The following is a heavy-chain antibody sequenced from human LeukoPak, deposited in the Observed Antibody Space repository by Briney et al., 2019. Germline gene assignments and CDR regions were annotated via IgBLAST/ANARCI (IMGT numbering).Heavy chain of an antibody. CDR3: ARIGYSSSCFDY. J-gene: IGHJ4*02. V-gene: IGHV3-48*01. Sequence: PGGSLRLSCAASGFTLSSYSMNWVRQAPGKGLVWVSYISSSSSTIYYADSVKGRFTVSRYNAKNSLYLQMNSLRAEDTAVYYCARIGYSSSCFDYWGQGTLVTVSS. CDR1: GFTLSSYS. D-gene: IGHD6-13*01. CDR2: ISSSSSTI.